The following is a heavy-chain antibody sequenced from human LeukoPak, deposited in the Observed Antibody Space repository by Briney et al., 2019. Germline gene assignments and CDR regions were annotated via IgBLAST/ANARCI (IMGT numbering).Heavy chain of an antibody. CDR1: GFTFDDYA. V-gene: IGHV3-9*03. CDR2: ISWNSGSI. Sequence: SLRLSCAASGFTFDDYAMHWVRQAPGKGLEWVSGISWNSGSIGYADSVKGRFTISRDNAKNSLYLQMNSLRAEDMALYYCAKDIAAAGTLDAFDIWGQGTMVTVSS. D-gene: IGHD6-13*01. J-gene: IGHJ3*02. CDR3: AKDIAAAGTLDAFDI.